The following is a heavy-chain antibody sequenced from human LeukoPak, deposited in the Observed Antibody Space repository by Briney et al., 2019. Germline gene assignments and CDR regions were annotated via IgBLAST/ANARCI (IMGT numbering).Heavy chain of an antibody. CDR1: GYTFTSYG. J-gene: IGHJ4*02. D-gene: IGHD2-2*01. CDR2: ISAYNGNT. Sequence: ASVKVSCKASGYTFTSYGISWVRQAPGQGLEWMGWISAYNGNTNYAQKLQGRVTMTTDTSTSTAYMELRSLRSDDTAVYYCARDIKLYCSSTSCPFDYWGQGTLVTVSS. CDR3: ARDIKLYCSSTSCPFDY. V-gene: IGHV1-18*01.